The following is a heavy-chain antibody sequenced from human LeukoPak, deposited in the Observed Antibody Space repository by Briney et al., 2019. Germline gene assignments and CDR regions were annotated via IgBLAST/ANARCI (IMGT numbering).Heavy chain of an antibody. CDR1: GGSISTSNYY. CDR2: IYTSGST. J-gene: IGHJ4*02. V-gene: IGHV4-61*02. D-gene: IGHD6-13*01. CDR3: AGYSSSWYRIDY. Sequence: SETLSLTCTVSGGSISTSNYYWGWIRQPAGKGLEWIGRIYTSGSTNYNPSLKSRVTMSVDTSKNQFSLKLSSVTAADTAVYYCAGYSSSWYRIDYWGQGTLVTVSS.